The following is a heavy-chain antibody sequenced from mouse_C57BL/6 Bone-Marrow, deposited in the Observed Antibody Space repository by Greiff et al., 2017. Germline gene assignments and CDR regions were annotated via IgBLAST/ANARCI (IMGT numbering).Heavy chain of an antibody. D-gene: IGHD2-5*01. CDR1: GYTFTSYW. Sequence: QVQLQQPGAELVMPGASVKLSCKASGYTFTSYWMHWVKQRPGQGLEWIGEIDPSDSYINYNQKFKGTFTLSVDKSSSTAYMQLSSRTSEDSAVYYCARGNSKGGYAMAYWGQGTSVTVSS. V-gene: IGHV1-69*01. CDR2: IDPSDSYI. CDR3: ARGNSKGGYAMAY. J-gene: IGHJ4*01.